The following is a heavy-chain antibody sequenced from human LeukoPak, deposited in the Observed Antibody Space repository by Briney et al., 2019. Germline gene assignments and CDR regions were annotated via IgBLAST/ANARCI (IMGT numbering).Heavy chain of an antibody. V-gene: IGHV3-48*01. D-gene: IGHD6-13*01. CDR2: ISSRSATI. J-gene: IGHJ4*02. CDR3: ARDPLSSSSFDL. Sequence: GGSLRLSCAASGFTFSSYSMNWVRQAPGKGLEWVSYISSRSATIYYADSVKGRFTISRDNAKNSLYLQMNSLRAEDTVVYYCARDPLSSSSFDLWGQGTLVTVSS. CDR1: GFTFSSYS.